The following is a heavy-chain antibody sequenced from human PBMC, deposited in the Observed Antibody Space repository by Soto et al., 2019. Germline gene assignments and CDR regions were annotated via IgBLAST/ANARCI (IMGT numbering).Heavy chain of an antibody. CDR3: AHGSGWLSDY. V-gene: IGHV2-5*02. D-gene: IGHD6-13*01. J-gene: IGHJ4*02. CDR2: IYWDDDK. CDR1: GFSLSSPAVG. Sequence: QITLRESGPTLVKPTQTLTLTCNFSGFSLSSPAVGVNWIRQPPGKAPEWLALIYWDDDKRYNPSLKSRLTITKDTSKNQVVLTMTNMEPVDTATYYCAHGSGWLSDYWGQGTLVTVSS.